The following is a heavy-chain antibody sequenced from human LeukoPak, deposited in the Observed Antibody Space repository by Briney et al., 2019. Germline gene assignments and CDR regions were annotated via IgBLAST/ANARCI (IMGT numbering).Heavy chain of an antibody. V-gene: IGHV4-59*08. J-gene: IGHJ6*03. D-gene: IGHD3-16*02. CDR2: IYVTGT. CDR1: GGSIGTYY. CDR3: ARHIGGGIEDMDV. Sequence: SETLSLTCTVSGGSIGTYYWSWIRQSPGKGLEWIGYIYVTGTRYNPYLQSRVTISVDRSRNQFFLKMSSVTVADTAVYYCARHIGGGIEDMDVWGKGTKVIVSS.